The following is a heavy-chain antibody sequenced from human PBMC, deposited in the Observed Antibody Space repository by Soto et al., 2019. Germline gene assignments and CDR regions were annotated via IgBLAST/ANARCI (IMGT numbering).Heavy chain of an antibody. CDR2: IYYSGST. CDR3: ACACTTGTTNWLDP. J-gene: IGHJ5*02. V-gene: IGHV4-59*01. CDR1: GGSISSYY. D-gene: IGHD1-1*01. Sequence: PSETLSLTCTVSGGSISSYYWSWIRQPPGKGLEWIRYIYYSGSTNYNPSLKSRVTISVDTSKNQFSLKLSSVTAADTAVYYCACACTTGTTNWLDPWGQGTLVTVS.